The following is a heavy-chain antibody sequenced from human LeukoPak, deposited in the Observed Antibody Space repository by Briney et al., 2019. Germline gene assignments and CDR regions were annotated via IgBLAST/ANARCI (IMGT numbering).Heavy chain of an antibody. CDR2: IDWDDDK. CDR3: ARLIVVVPAAMYAFDY. Sequence: SGPALVKPTQTLTLTCTFSGFSLSTSGMCVSWIRQPPGKALEWLARIDWDDDKYYSTSLKTRLTISKDTSKNQVVLPMTNMDPVDTATYYCARLIVVVPAAMYAFDYWGQGTLVTVSS. CDR1: GFSLSTSGMC. V-gene: IGHV2-70*11. D-gene: IGHD2-2*01. J-gene: IGHJ4*02.